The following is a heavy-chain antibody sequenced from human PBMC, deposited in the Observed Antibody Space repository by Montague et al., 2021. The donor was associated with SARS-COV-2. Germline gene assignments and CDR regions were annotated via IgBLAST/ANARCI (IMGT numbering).Heavy chain of an antibody. CDR2: INHSCST. J-gene: IGHJ6*02. CDR1: GGSFSSYY. V-gene: IGHV4-34*01. Sequence: SETLSLTCTVYGGSFSSYYCYWIRHPPGQGLEWIGEINHSCSTNSNPSLNSQVTISVDTARNKFSLTLNSVTAADTDVYYCARVRAVPAASRIFSLGRSYYGMDGWGQGTTVTVSS. CDR3: ARVRAVPAASRIFSLGRSYYGMDG. D-gene: IGHD2-2*01.